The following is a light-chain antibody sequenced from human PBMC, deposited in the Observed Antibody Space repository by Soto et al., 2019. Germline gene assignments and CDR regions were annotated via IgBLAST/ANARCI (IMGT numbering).Light chain of an antibody. Sequence: EIVMTQSPATLSVSPGGRVTLSCRASQSVSSNLAWYQQKPGQAPRLLIYGASTRATGIPARFSGSGSGTEFNLTISSLQSEDFAVYYCQQYNNWPLTFGGGTKVEIK. CDR2: GAS. V-gene: IGKV3-15*01. CDR3: QQYNNWPLT. J-gene: IGKJ4*01. CDR1: QSVSSN.